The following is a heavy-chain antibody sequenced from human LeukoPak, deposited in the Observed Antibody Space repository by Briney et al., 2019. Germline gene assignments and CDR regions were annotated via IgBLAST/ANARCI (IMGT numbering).Heavy chain of an antibody. V-gene: IGHV3-7*01. D-gene: IGHD3-10*01. J-gene: IGHJ4*02. CDR3: AKDIGPLWFGD. CDR2: IKQDGSET. Sequence: GGSLRLSCAASGFTFSYYWMSWVRQAPGKGLEWVANIKQDGSETYYVGSLKFRFTISRDNTKNSLFLQMNNLRDEDTAVYYCAKDIGPLWFGDWGQGTLVTISS. CDR1: GFTFSYYW.